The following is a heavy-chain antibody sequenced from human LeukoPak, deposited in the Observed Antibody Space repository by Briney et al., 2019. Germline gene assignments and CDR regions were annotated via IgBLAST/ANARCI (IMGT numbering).Heavy chain of an antibody. D-gene: IGHD3-10*01. CDR2: ISAYNGNA. J-gene: IGHJ3*02. V-gene: IGHV1-18*01. CDR1: GYTFSSYG. Sequence: SVKVSCKVSGYTFSSYGISWVRQAPGQGLELMGWISAYNGNANYAQKLQGRVTMTTDTSTSTAYMELRSLRSDDTAVYYCARVPRFYYGSGSYSRKRDAFDIWGQGTMVTVSS. CDR3: ARVPRFYYGSGSYSRKRDAFDI.